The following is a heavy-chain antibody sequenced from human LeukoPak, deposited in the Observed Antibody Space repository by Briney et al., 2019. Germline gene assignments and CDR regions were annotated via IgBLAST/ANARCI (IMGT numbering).Heavy chain of an antibody. Sequence: AASVKGRFTISRDNSKNILYLQMNSLRAEDTALYYRAKEVAAVGIGAFDIWGQGTMVTVSS. J-gene: IGHJ3*02. CDR3: AKEVAAVGIGAFDI. V-gene: IGHV3-23*01. D-gene: IGHD6-13*01.